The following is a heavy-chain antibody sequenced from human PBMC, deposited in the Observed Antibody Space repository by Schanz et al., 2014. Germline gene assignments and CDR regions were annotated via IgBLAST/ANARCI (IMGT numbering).Heavy chain of an antibody. CDR1: GFSFDDYT. V-gene: IGHV3-43*01. CDR2: IDRDGGHT. J-gene: IGHJ4*02. Sequence: EVQLVEFGGVVAQPGGSLRLSCAASGFSFDDYTMHWVRQAPGKGLEWVSLIDRDGGHTYYADSVKGRFTISRDNSKNSLYLQMNSLRAEDTAVYYCARDKGGYYPFDYWGQGSLVTVSS. D-gene: IGHD3-22*01. CDR3: ARDKGGYYPFDY.